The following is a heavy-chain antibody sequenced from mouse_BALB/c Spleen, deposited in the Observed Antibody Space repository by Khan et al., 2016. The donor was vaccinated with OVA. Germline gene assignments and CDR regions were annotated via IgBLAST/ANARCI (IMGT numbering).Heavy chain of an antibody. CDR1: GFSLTSYG. CDR3: ARLEDI. CDR2: IWAGGST. D-gene: IGHD1-3*01. Sequence: QVQLKESGPGLVAPSQSLSITCTVSGFSLTSYGVHWVRQSPGKGLEWLGVIWAGGSTNYNSALMSRLSISKDNSKSPVYLKMSSLQTDDTAMYYCARLEDIWGQGTTLTVSS. V-gene: IGHV2-9*02. J-gene: IGHJ2*01.